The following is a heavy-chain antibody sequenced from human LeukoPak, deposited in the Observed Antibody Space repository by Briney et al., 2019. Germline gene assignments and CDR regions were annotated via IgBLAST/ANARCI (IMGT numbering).Heavy chain of an antibody. V-gene: IGHV1-18*01. Sequence: ASVNVSCKASGYTFTSYGISWVRQAPGQGLEWMGWISAYNGNTNYAQKLQGRVTMTTDTSTSTAYMELRSLRSDDTAVYYCARATYYDFWSGYWFDPWGQGTLVTVSS. D-gene: IGHD3-3*01. CDR3: ARATYYDFWSGYWFDP. J-gene: IGHJ5*02. CDR2: ISAYNGNT. CDR1: GYTFTSYG.